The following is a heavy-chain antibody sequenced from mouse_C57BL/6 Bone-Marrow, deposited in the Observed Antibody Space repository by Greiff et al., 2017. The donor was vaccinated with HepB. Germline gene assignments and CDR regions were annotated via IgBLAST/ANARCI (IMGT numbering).Heavy chain of an antibody. V-gene: IGHV1-50*01. J-gene: IGHJ2*01. Sequence: VQLQQSGAELVKPGASVKLSCKASGYTFTSYWMQWVKQRPGQGLEWIGEIDPSDSYTNYNQKFKGKATLTVDTSSSTAYMQLSSLTSEDSAVYYCARGGDYEGYWGQGTTLTVSS. D-gene: IGHD2-13*01. CDR2: IDPSDSYT. CDR1: GYTFTSYW. CDR3: ARGGDYEGY.